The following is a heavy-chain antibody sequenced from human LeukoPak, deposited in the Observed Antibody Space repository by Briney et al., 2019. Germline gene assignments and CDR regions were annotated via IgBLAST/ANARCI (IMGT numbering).Heavy chain of an antibody. J-gene: IGHJ4*02. V-gene: IGHV3-74*01. CDR2: INSDGSST. Sequence: GGSLRLSCAASGFTFSSYWMHWVRQAPGKGLVWVSRINSDGSSTSYADSVKGRFTISRDNAKSTLYLQMNSLRAEDTAVYSCARAVPGSSDDYWGQGTLVTVSS. CDR3: ARAVPGSSDDY. D-gene: IGHD6-6*01. CDR1: GFTFSSYW.